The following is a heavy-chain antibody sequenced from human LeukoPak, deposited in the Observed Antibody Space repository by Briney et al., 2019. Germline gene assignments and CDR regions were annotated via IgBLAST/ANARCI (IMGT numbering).Heavy chain of an antibody. D-gene: IGHD3-22*01. CDR2: ISGSGGST. V-gene: IGHV3-23*01. J-gene: IGHJ4*02. CDR1: GFTFSSYA. Sequence: GRSLRLSCAASGFTFSSYAMSWVRQAPGKGLEWVSAISGSGGSTYYADSVKGRFTISRDNSKNTLYLQMNSLRAEDTAVYYCAKDRITNYYDSSGYYSTFDYWGQGTLVTVSS. CDR3: AKDRITNYYDSSGYYSTFDY.